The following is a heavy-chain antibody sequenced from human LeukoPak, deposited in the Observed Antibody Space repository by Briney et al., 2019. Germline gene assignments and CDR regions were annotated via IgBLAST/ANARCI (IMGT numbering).Heavy chain of an antibody. CDR3: ARGSGKYSYGPNWFDP. CDR2: IYYSGST. V-gene: IGHV4-59*01. J-gene: IGHJ5*02. CDR1: GGSISSYY. Sequence: SEILSLTCTASGGSISSYYWSWIRQPPGKGLEWIGYIYYSGSTNYNPSLKSRVTISVDTSKNQFSLKLSSVTAADTAVYYCARGSGKYSYGPNWFDPWGQGTLVTVSS. D-gene: IGHD5-18*01.